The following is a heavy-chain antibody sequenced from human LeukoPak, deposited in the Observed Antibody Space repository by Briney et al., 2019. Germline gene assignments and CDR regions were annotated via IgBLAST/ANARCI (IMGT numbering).Heavy chain of an antibody. CDR3: AREDGDHYDYYYMDV. J-gene: IGHJ6*03. D-gene: IGHD4-17*01. Sequence: ASVKVSCKASGYTFTGYYMHWVRQAPGQGLEWMGRINPNSGGTNYAQKFQGRVTMTRDTSISTAYMELSRLRSDDTAVYYCAREDGDHYDYYYMDVWGKGTTVTVSS. V-gene: IGHV1-2*06. CDR2: INPNSGGT. CDR1: GYTFTGYY.